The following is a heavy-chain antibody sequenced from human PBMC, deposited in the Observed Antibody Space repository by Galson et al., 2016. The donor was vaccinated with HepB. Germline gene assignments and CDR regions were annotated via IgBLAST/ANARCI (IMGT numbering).Heavy chain of an antibody. CDR1: GVIFSDHA. CDR2: TSSDGSNE. Sequence: SLRLSCAISGVIFSDHAMHWVRQAPGQGLEWVAVTSSDGSNEYYADSAKGRFAISRDNSKNTLYLQMNTLRGEDTAVYYCGKGGTGIAVPVDLWGQGTLVTVSA. CDR3: GKGGTGIAVPVDL. J-gene: IGHJ5*02. V-gene: IGHV3-30*18. D-gene: IGHD1-1*01.